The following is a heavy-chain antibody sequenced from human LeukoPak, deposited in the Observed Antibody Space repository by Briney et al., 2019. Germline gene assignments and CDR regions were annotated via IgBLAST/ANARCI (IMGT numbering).Heavy chain of an antibody. D-gene: IGHD2-15*01. CDR1: GFTFDDYA. CDR2: ISWNSGSI. V-gene: IGHV3-9*01. J-gene: IGHJ3*02. CDR3: AKDISGGSSDAFDI. Sequence: HAGRSLRLSCAASGFTFDDYAMHWVRQAPGKGLEWVSGISWNSGSIGYADSVKGRFTISRDNAKNSLYLQMNSLRAEDTALYYCAKDISGGSSDAFDIWGQGTMVTVSS.